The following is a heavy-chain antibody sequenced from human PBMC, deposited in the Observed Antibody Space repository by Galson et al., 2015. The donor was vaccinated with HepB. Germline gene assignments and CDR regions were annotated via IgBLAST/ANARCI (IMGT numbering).Heavy chain of an antibody. V-gene: IGHV5-51*01. J-gene: IGHJ3*02. Sequence: QSGAEVKKPGESLKISCKGSGYSFTSYWIGWVRQMPGKGLEWMGIIYPGDSDTRYSPSFQGQVTISADKSISTAYLQWSSLKASDTAMYYCARPSNMVRGVIDDDAFDIWGQGTMVTVSS. D-gene: IGHD3-10*01. CDR3: ARPSNMVRGVIDDDAFDI. CDR1: GYSFTSYW. CDR2: IYPGDSDT.